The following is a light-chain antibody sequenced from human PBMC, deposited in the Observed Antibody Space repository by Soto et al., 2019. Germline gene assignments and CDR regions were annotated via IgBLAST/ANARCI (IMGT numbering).Light chain of an antibody. CDR3: AAWHDSRNAWV. V-gene: IGLV1-44*01. CDR1: SSQIGSNT. CDR2: DND. J-gene: IGLJ3*02. Sequence: QSVLTQPPSLSGTPGQRVTLSCSGSSSQIGSNTVSWYQQLPGKAPKLLIYDNDRRPSGVPDRFSGSKSGTSGSLAISDLHSEDEAEYFCAAWHDSRNAWVFGGGTKLTVL.